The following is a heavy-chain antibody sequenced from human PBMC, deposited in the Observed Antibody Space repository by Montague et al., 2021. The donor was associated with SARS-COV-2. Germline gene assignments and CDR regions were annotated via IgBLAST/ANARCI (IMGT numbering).Heavy chain of an antibody. J-gene: IGHJ3*02. CDR1: GGSFSGYY. CDR2: IYYSGST. Sequence: SETLSLTCAVYGGSFSGYYWSWIRQPPEKGLEWIGSIYYSGSTYYNPSLKSRVTISVDTSKNQFSLKLSSVTAADTAVYYCARFPTSYYYDSKAAPATPDAFDIWGQGTMVTVSS. D-gene: IGHD3-22*01. CDR3: ARFPTSYYYDSKAAPATPDAFDI. V-gene: IGHV4-34*01.